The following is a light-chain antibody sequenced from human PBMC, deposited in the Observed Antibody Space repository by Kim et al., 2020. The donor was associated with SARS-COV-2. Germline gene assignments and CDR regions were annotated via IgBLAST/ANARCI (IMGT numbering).Light chain of an antibody. CDR1: QSIGRW. CDR3: QQYNSGSLVS. J-gene: IGKJ4*01. Sequence: DIQLTQIPSTLSASVGDRVTITCRASQSIGRWLAWFQQKPGKAPNLLIYDASSLQSGVPSRFSGSGSGTDFTLTIGSLQPDDFASYYCQQYNSGSLVSFGGGTKVEI. CDR2: DAS. V-gene: IGKV1-5*01.